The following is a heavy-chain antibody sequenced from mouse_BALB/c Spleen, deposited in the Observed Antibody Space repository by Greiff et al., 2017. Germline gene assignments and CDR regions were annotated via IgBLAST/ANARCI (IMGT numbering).Heavy chain of an antibody. V-gene: IGHV1-80*01. J-gene: IGHJ4*01. CDR1: GYAFSSYW. CDR2: IYPGDGDT. D-gene: IGHD2-4*01. CDR3: ARYDYDEGGYAMDY. Sequence: QVQLQQSGAELVRPGSSVKISCKASGYAFSSYWMNWVKQRPGQGLEWIGQIYPGDGDTNYNGKFKGKATLTADKSSSTADMQLSSLTSEDSAVYFCARYDYDEGGYAMDYWGQGTSVTVSS.